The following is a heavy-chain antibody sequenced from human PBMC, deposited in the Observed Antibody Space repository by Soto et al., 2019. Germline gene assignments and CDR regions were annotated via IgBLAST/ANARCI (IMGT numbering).Heavy chain of an antibody. CDR1: GGTFSSYA. D-gene: IGHD2-2*02. Sequence: SVKVSCKASGGTFSSYAISWVRQAPGQGLEWMGGIIPIFGTANYAQKFQGRVTITADESTSTAYMELSSLRSEDTAVYYCARSRRPPHCSSTSCYTLGFDPWG. V-gene: IGHV1-69*13. CDR2: IIPIFGTA. J-gene: IGHJ5*02. CDR3: ARSRRPPHCSSTSCYTLGFDP.